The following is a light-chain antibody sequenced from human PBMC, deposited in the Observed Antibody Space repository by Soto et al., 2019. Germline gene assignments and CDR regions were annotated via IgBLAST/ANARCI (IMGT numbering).Light chain of an antibody. Sequence: DIQMTQSPSSLSASVGDRVTITCRASQSISNYLNWYQQKPGQAPKLLIYAASSLQSGVPSRFSGSGSGTDFNLTISSLQPEDFATYYCHQSYNTPLTFGGGTKVEIK. J-gene: IGKJ4*01. CDR2: AAS. V-gene: IGKV1-39*01. CDR3: HQSYNTPLT. CDR1: QSISNY.